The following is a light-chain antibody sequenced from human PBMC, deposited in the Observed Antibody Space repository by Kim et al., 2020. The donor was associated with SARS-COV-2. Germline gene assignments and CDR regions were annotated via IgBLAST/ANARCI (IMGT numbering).Light chain of an antibody. CDR2: WTS. V-gene: IGKV4-1*01. CDR1: QSVSYNTKNY. CDR3: QQYKDTPWT. Sequence: ERATINCKSSQSVSYNTKNYLSRYTQTPGQPPKLLVYWTSTRQSGVPDRVRGSGSGTDFTLTINNLQTGDVAVYYCQQYKDTPWTFGQGTKVDIK. J-gene: IGKJ1*01.